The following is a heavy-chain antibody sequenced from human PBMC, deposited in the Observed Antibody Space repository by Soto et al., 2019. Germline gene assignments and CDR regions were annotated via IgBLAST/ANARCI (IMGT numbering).Heavy chain of an antibody. D-gene: IGHD5-18*01. V-gene: IGHV3-21*01. CDR1: GFIFSSYS. Sequence: GGSLRLSCAASGFIFSSYSMNWVRQAPGKGLEWVSSISSSSSYIYYADSVKGRFTISRDNAKNSLYLQMNSLRAEDTAVYYCARDQGYSYGNVGDNYWGQGTLVTVAS. CDR2: ISSSSSYI. CDR3: ARDQGYSYGNVGDNY. J-gene: IGHJ4*02.